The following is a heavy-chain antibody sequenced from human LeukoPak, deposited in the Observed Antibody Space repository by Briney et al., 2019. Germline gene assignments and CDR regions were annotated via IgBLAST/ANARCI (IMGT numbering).Heavy chain of an antibody. V-gene: IGHV3-23*01. CDR2: LSGSSGTT. CDR3: AKDRSTVLMVYATDY. J-gene: IGHJ4*02. CDR1: GFILGNYG. Sequence: GGSLRLSCAASGFILGNYGMSWVRQPPGEGLEWVSALSGSSGTTYYADSVKGRFTISRDNSKNTLYLQMNSLRAEDTALYYCAKDRSTVLMVYATDYWGQGTLVTVSS. D-gene: IGHD2-8*01.